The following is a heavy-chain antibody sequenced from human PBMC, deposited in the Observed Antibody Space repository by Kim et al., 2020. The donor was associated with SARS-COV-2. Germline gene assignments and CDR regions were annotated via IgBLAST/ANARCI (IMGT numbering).Heavy chain of an antibody. Sequence: GGSLRLSCAASGFTFDSYAMSWVRQAPGKGLEWVSYISGGGVKTFYAGSVKGRFTISRDNSKNTLFLQLNSLRAEDTALYYFAKCHSCWGHDAFDIWGLG. CDR2: ISGGGVKT. V-gene: IGHV3-23*01. J-gene: IGHJ3*02. D-gene: IGHD3-16*01. CDR3: AKCHSCWGHDAFDI. CDR1: GFTFDSYA.